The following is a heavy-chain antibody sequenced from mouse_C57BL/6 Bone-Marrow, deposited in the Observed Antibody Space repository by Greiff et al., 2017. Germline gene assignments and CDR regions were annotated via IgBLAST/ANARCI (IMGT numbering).Heavy chain of an antibody. CDR1: GYTFTNYW. J-gene: IGHJ4*01. CDR3: ARSGGNYEYYYAMDY. V-gene: IGHV1-63*01. Sequence: QVQLQQSGAELVRPGTSVKMSCKASGYTFTNYWIGWAKQRPGHGLEWIGDIYPGGGYTNYNEKFKGKATLTADKSSSTAYMQFSSLTSEDSAIYYCARSGGNYEYYYAMDYWGQGTSVTVSP. D-gene: IGHD2-1*01. CDR2: IYPGGGYT.